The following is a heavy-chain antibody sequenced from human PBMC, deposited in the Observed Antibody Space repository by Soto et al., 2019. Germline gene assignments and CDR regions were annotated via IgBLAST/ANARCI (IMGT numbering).Heavy chain of an antibody. Sequence: QVQLVESGGGVVQPGRSLRLSCAASGFTFSNYDMHWVRQAPGKGLEWVAVISYDGSNKYYGDSVKGRFTVSRDNSKNTLYLQMNSLRGEDTAVFYCAKDIGTAMVPDYWGQGTLVTVSS. CDR2: ISYDGSNK. CDR3: AKDIGTAMVPDY. J-gene: IGHJ4*02. V-gene: IGHV3-30*18. CDR1: GFTFSNYD. D-gene: IGHD3-10*01.